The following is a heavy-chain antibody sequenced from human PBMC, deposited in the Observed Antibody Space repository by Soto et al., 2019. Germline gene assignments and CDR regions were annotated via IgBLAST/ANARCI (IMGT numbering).Heavy chain of an antibody. CDR3: ARDGEVGATAYYFDY. J-gene: IGHJ4*02. CDR2: INPNSGGT. D-gene: IGHD1-26*01. Sequence: ASVKVSCKASGYTFRSYYMHWVRQAPGQGLEWMGWINPNSGGTNYAQKFQDWVTMTRDTSISTAYMELSRLRSDDTAVYYCARDGEVGATAYYFDYWGQGTLVTVSS. V-gene: IGHV1-2*04. CDR1: GYTFRSYY.